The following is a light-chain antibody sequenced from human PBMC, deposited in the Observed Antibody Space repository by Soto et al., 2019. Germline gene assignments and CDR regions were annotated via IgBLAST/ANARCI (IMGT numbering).Light chain of an antibody. CDR1: SSDVVISNH. CDR2: DVN. J-gene: IGLJ1*01. V-gene: IGLV2-14*03. Sequence: QSVLTQPASVSGSLGQSVTVSCTGASSDVVISNHVSWYQQHPGRGPRPIISDVNNRPSEVSARFSGSKSGNTASMTISGLQADDEADYFCTSYSSGPTYVFGTGTKLTVL. CDR3: TSYSSGPTYV.